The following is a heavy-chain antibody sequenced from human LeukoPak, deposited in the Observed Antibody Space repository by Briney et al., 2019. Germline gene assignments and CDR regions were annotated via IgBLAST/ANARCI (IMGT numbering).Heavy chain of an antibody. CDR3: ARDPIPAIAAAGTPEDY. V-gene: IGHV1-24*01. Sequence: ASVKVSCKVSGYTLTELSMHWVRQAPGKGLEWMGGFDPEDGETIYAQKFQGRVTMTRDMSTSTVYMELSSLRSEDTAVYYCARDPIPAIAAAGTPEDYWGQGTLVTVSS. CDR1: GYTLTELS. J-gene: IGHJ4*02. CDR2: FDPEDGET. D-gene: IGHD6-13*01.